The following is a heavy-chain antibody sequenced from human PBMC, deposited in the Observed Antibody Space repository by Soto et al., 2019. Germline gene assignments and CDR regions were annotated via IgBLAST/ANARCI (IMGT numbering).Heavy chain of an antibody. Sequence: GESLKISCKGSGYSFTSYWISWVRQMPGKGLEWMGRIDPSDSYTNYSPSFQGHVTISADKSISTAYLQWSSLKASDTAMYYCARLMRIQLWLEYYGMDVWGQGTTATVSS. V-gene: IGHV5-10-1*01. CDR3: ARLMRIQLWLEYYGMDV. J-gene: IGHJ6*02. CDR2: IDPSDSYT. D-gene: IGHD5-18*01. CDR1: GYSFTSYW.